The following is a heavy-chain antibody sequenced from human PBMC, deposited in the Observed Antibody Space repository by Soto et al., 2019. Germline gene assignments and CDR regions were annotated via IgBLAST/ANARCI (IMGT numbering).Heavy chain of an antibody. CDR1: GFNFTSYS. D-gene: IGHD2-21*02. CDR2: MTTNSDI. Sequence: PGGSLRLSCAASGFNFTSYSIHWVRQAPGRGLEWVSAMTTNSDIYYADSVKGRFTISRDNAKNSVSLQMDSLRAEDTAVYFCAREETAWPGDYGLDAWGQGTTVTVSS. CDR3: AREETAWPGDYGLDA. J-gene: IGHJ6*02. V-gene: IGHV3-21*01.